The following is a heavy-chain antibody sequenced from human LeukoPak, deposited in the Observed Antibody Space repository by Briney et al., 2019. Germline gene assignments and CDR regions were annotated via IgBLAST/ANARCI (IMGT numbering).Heavy chain of an antibody. D-gene: IGHD3-10*01. Sequence: ASVKVPCKASGYTFTGYYMHWVRQAPGQGLEWMGWINPNSGGTNYAQKFQGWVTMTRDTSISTAYMELSRLRSDDTAVYYCARDWNYYGSGTYYRGGFDPWGQGTLVTVSS. CDR2: INPNSGGT. V-gene: IGHV1-2*04. CDR1: GYTFTGYY. CDR3: ARDWNYYGSGTYYRGGFDP. J-gene: IGHJ5*02.